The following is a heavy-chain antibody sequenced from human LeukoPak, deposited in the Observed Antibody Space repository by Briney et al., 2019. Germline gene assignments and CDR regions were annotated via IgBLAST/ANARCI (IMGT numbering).Heavy chain of an antibody. CDR1: GGSINSYY. D-gene: IGHD4-4*01. Sequence: SETLSLTCTGSGGSINSYYWNWIRQPPGKGLEWIGYIYHSGSTNYNPSLKSRVTISLDTSKNQFSLKLTSVTAADTAIYYCARVGGMTTINNAAFDIWGQGTMVTVSS. CDR2: IYHSGST. J-gene: IGHJ3*02. CDR3: ARVGGMTTINNAAFDI. V-gene: IGHV4-59*01.